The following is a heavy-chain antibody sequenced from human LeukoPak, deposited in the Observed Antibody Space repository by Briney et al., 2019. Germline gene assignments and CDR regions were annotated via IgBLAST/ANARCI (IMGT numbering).Heavy chain of an antibody. CDR1: GGTFSSYA. D-gene: IGHD2-2*01. CDR2: IIPILGIA. Sequence: GASVKVSCKASGGTFSSYAISWVRQAPGQGLEWMGRIIPILGIANYAQKFQGRVTITADKSTSTAYMELSSLRSEDTAVYYCARVRGGGVPAAPLGYWGQGTLVTVSS. J-gene: IGHJ4*02. CDR3: ARVRGGGVPAAPLGY. V-gene: IGHV1-69*04.